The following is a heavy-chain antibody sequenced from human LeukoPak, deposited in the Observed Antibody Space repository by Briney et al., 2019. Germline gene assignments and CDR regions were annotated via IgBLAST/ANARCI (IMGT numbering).Heavy chain of an antibody. V-gene: IGHV3-11*06. CDR2: ISSSSSYT. CDR1: GFTFSDYY. Sequence: GGSLRLSCAASGFTFSDYYMSWIRQAPGKGLEWVSYISSSSSYTNYADSVKGRFTISRDNAKNSLYLQMNSLRAEDTAVYYCARVQGFFGEPGWFDPWGQGTLVTVSS. D-gene: IGHD3-10*01. J-gene: IGHJ5*02. CDR3: ARVQGFFGEPGWFDP.